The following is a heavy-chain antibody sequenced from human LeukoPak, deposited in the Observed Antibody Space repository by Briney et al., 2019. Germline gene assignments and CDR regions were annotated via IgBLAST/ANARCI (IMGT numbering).Heavy chain of an antibody. V-gene: IGHV1-3*01. CDR2: INAGNGNT. D-gene: IGHD1-1*01. Sequence: ASVKVSCKASGYTFTSYAMHWVRQAPGQRLEWMGWINAGNGNTKFSQKFQGRVTITRDTSASTAYMELSRLRSDDTAVYYCARDANWNDGGPFDYWGQGTLVTVSS. J-gene: IGHJ4*02. CDR3: ARDANWNDGGPFDY. CDR1: GYTFTSYA.